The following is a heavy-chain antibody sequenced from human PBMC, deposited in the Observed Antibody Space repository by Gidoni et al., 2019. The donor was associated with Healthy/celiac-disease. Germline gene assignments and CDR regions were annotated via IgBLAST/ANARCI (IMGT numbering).Heavy chain of an antibody. J-gene: IGHJ4*02. V-gene: IGHV4-39*01. D-gene: IGHD6-13*01. CDR2: IYYSGST. CDR1: CGSLSSSSYY. CDR3: ASRENIAAAGMGY. Sequence: QLQLQESGPGLVKPSETLSLTCPVPCGSLSSSSYYWGWIRQPPGKGLEWIGSIYYSGSTYYNPSLKSRVTISGDTSKNQFSLKLSSVTAADTAVYYCASRENIAAAGMGYWGQGTLVTVSS.